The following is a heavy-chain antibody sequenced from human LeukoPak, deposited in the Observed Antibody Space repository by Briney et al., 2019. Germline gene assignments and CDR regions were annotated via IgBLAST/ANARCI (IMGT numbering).Heavy chain of an antibody. V-gene: IGHV4-59*01. CDR2: IYYSGST. CDR3: ARERAGDYDYVWGSYRYTGEFDY. Sequence: SETLSLTCTVSGGSISSYYWSWIRQPPGKGLEWIGYIYYSGSTNYNPSLKSRVTISVDTSKNQFSLKLSSVTAADTAVYYCARERAGDYDYVWGSYRYTGEFDYWGQGTLATVSS. CDR1: GGSISSYY. D-gene: IGHD3-16*02. J-gene: IGHJ4*02.